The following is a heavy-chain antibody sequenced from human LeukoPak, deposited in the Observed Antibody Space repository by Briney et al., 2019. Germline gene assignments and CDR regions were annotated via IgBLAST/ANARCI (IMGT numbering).Heavy chain of an antibody. CDR3: ARELQYYYDSSGYHDY. Sequence: GGSLRLSCAASGFTFSSYEMNWVRLAPGKGLEWVSYISSSGSTIYYADSVKGRFTISRDNAKNSLYLQMNSLRAEDTAVYYCARELQYYYDSSGYHDYWGQGTLVTVSS. D-gene: IGHD3-22*01. V-gene: IGHV3-48*03. CDR1: GFTFSSYE. J-gene: IGHJ4*02. CDR2: ISSSGSTI.